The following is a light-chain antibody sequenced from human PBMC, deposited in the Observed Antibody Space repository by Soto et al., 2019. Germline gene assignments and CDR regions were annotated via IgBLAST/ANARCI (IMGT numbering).Light chain of an antibody. CDR1: QGISSY. CDR2: AAS. Sequence: DTQLTQSPSFLSASVGDRVTITCRASQGISSYLAWYQQKPGKAPELLIYAASTLQSGVPSRFSGSGSGTEFTLTISSLQPEDCATYYCQQLNSYPYTFGQGTKLESK. J-gene: IGKJ2*01. V-gene: IGKV1-9*01. CDR3: QQLNSYPYT.